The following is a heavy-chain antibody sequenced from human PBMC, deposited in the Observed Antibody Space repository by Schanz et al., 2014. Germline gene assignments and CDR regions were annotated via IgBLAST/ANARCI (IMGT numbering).Heavy chain of an antibody. CDR3: AKDDTQVNGMDV. CDR2: ISYDGRHK. Sequence: VQLVESGGVVAQPGGSLRLSCAASGFSFDDYTMHWVRQAPGKGLEWVAIISYDGRHKNYADSVKGRFTISRDNSKNTLHLQMNSLRVEDTAVYYCAKDDTQVNGMDVWGQGTTVTVSS. CDR1: GFSFDDYT. J-gene: IGHJ6*02. V-gene: IGHV3-30*18.